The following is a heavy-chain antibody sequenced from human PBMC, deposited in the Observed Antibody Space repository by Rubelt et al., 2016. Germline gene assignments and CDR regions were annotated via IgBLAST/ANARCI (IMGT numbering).Heavy chain of an antibody. V-gene: IGHV4-59*01. CDR2: IYYSGST. Sequence: QVQLQESGPGLVKPSETLSLTCTVSGGSISSYYWSWIRQPPGKGLEWIGYIYYSGSTNYNPSLKSRVTISVDTSKNQFSLKLSSVTAAETAVYYCARVNGYKNADAFDIWGQGTMVTVSS. J-gene: IGHJ3*02. CDR3: ARVNGYKNADAFDI. CDR1: GGSISSYY. D-gene: IGHD5-24*01.